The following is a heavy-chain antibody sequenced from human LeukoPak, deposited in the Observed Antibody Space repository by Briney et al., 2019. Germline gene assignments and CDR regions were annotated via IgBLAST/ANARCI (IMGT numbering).Heavy chain of an antibody. CDR2: IIPILGIA. Sequence: ASVKVSCKASGGTFSSYAISWVRQAPGQGLEWMGRIIPILGIANYAQKFQGRVTITADKSTSTAYMGLSSLRSEDTAVYYCARELGAEYYYDSSGFYFDYRGQGTLVTVSS. CDR1: GGTFSSYA. J-gene: IGHJ4*02. D-gene: IGHD3-22*01. CDR3: ARELGAEYYYDSSGFYFDY. V-gene: IGHV1-69*04.